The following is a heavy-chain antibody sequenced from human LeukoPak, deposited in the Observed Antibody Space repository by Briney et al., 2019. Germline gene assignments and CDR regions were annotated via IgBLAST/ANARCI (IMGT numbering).Heavy chain of an antibody. V-gene: IGHV1-2*02. CDR2: INPNSGGT. CDR1: GYTFTGYY. CDR3: ARAPKYYYGSGSYEYYFDY. Sequence: GASVKVSCKASGYTFTGYYMHWVRQAPGQGLEWMGWINPNSGGTNYAQKFQGRVTMTRDTSISTAYMELSSLRSEDTAVYYCARAPKYYYGSGSYEYYFDYWGQGTLVTVSS. D-gene: IGHD3-10*01. J-gene: IGHJ4*02.